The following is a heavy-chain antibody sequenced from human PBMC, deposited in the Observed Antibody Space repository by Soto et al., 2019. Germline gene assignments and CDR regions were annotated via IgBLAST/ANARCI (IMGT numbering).Heavy chain of an antibody. J-gene: IGHJ4*02. CDR1: GFIFDDFA. CDR2: ISWNRDSI. V-gene: IGHV3-9*01. CDR3: TKVGGLYDFWSGPLHFDL. D-gene: IGHD3-3*01. Sequence: EAQLVESGGGFVQPGRSLRLSCAGSGFIFDDFAIHWVRQAPGKGLEWVSGISWNRDSIGYADSVKGRFTISRDNAKNALYLPMNSLRVEDTALYYCTKVGGLYDFWSGPLHFDLWGQGTLVTVSS.